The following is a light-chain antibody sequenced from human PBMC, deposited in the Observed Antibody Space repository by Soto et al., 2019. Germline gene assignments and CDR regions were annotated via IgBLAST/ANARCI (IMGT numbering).Light chain of an antibody. CDR2: GAS. Sequence: EILMTQSPATLSVSPGERAILSCRASQNIGTNLVWYQQKPGQAPGLLLYGASTRATGVPARFSGSGSGTDFTLTISSQEPEDFAVYYCQQRSNWPLSFGGGTKVEIK. J-gene: IGKJ4*01. CDR3: QQRSNWPLS. V-gene: IGKV3-11*01. CDR1: QNIGTN.